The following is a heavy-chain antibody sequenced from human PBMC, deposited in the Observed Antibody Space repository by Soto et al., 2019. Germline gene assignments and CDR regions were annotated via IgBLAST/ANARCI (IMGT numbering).Heavy chain of an antibody. CDR1: GFTFSSYS. Sequence: EVQLVESGGGLVQPGGSLRLSCAASGFTFSSYSMNWVRQAPGKGLEWVSYISSSSSTIYYADSVKGRFTISRDNAKNSLYLQRNSLRDEDTTVYYCAREGGSLNWFDPWGQGTLVTVSS. J-gene: IGHJ5*02. CDR2: ISSSSSTI. CDR3: AREGGSLNWFDP. D-gene: IGHD1-26*01. V-gene: IGHV3-48*02.